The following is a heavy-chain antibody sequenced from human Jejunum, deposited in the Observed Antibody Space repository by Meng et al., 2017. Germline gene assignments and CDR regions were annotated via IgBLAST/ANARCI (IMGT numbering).Heavy chain of an antibody. D-gene: IGHD5-24*01. CDR2: ISYEGSSK. CDR3: AREVNTDGYNFDCGY. J-gene: IGHJ4*02. V-gene: IGHV3-30*01. Sequence: QVRVLGVGGGWCQPGRALILSCAVSGLTFSNYAMHWVRQAPGKGLEWVAVISYEGSSKYYADSVKGRFTISRDNSKNTLYLQMDSLRPDDTAVYYCAREVNTDGYNFDCGYWGQGTLVTVSS. CDR1: GLTFSNYA.